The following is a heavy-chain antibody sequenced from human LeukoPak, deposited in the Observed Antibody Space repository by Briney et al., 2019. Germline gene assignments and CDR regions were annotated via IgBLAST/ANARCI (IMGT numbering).Heavy chain of an antibody. CDR2: INWNGGST. CDR3: ARDRLWFGELTAWYYFDY. CDR1: GFTFDDYG. D-gene: IGHD3-10*01. V-gene: IGHV3-20*04. Sequence: GGSLRLSCAASGFTFDDYGMSWVRQAPGKGLEWVSGINWNGGSTGYADSVKGRFTLSRDNAKNSLYLQMNSLRAEDTALYYCARDRLWFGELTAWYYFDYWGQGTLVTVSS. J-gene: IGHJ4*02.